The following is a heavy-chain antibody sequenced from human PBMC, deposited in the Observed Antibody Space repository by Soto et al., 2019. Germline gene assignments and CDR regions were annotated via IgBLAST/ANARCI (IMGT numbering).Heavy chain of an antibody. Sequence: SETLSLTCTVSGGSISSYYWSWIRQPPGKGLEWIGYIYYSGSTNYNPSLKSRVTISVDTSKNQFSLKLSSVTAADTAVYYCARTTGVPFDYWGQRSLVPVSS. J-gene: IGHJ4*02. D-gene: IGHD2-8*02. CDR2: IYYSGST. CDR3: ARTTGVPFDY. V-gene: IGHV4-59*08. CDR1: GGSISSYY.